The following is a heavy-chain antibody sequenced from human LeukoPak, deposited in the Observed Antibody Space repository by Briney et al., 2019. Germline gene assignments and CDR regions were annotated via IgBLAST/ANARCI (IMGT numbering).Heavy chain of an antibody. D-gene: IGHD6-13*01. CDR3: ARVYSSSHNWFDT. CDR1: GGSFSGYY. CDR2: INHSGST. J-gene: IGHJ5*02. Sequence: SETLSLTCAVYGGSFSGYYWSWIRQPPGKGLEWIEEINHSGSTNYNPSLKSRVTISVERSKNHFSLNLSSLTAADTAVYYCARVYSSSHNWFDTWGQGTQVTVSS. V-gene: IGHV4-34*01.